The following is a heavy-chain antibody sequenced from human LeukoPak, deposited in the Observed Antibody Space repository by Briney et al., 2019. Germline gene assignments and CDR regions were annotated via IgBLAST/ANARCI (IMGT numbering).Heavy chain of an antibody. J-gene: IGHJ6*03. CDR1: GFTFSSFD. CDR3: ARGPPRGKYYYMDV. V-gene: IGHV3-13*01. Sequence: GGSLRLSCAASGFTFSSFDMHWVRQPTGQGLEWVSTIGTASDTYYPGSVEGRSTLSRDNAKNSLYLQMNSLTAGDTAVYYCARGPPRGKYYYMDVWGKGTTVTVSS. CDR2: IGTASDT. D-gene: IGHD1-1*01.